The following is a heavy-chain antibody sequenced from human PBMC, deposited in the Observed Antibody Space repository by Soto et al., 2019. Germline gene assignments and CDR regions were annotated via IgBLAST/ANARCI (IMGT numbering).Heavy chain of an antibody. J-gene: IGHJ3*01. CDR3: AKKGQGSPATYCTSDDGHYPVDV. Sequence: EVQLLESGGGLVRPGWSLRLSCAASGFTFYNYAMNWVRQAPGKGLEWVSTISGGGDGTYYADSVKGRFTISRDNSSNTVYLQMNSLRAEDDAEYYCAKKGQGSPATYCTSDDGHYPVDVWGQGTLVTVSS. CDR2: ISGGGDGT. V-gene: IGHV3-23*01. D-gene: IGHD2-8*01. CDR1: GFTFYNYA.